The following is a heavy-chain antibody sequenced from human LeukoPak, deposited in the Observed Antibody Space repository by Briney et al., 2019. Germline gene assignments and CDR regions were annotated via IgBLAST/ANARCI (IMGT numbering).Heavy chain of an antibody. CDR2: ISGTGGST. J-gene: IGHJ4*02. V-gene: IGHV3-23*01. CDR3: AKDGSYYSESYYFDY. CDR1: GFTFSSYA. Sequence: GGSLRLSCAASGFTFSSYAMSWVRQAPGKGLEWVSGISGTGGSTYYADSVKGRFTISRDNSKNTLYLQMNSLRAEDTAVYYCAKDGSYYSESYYFDYWGQGTLVTVSS. D-gene: IGHD1-26*01.